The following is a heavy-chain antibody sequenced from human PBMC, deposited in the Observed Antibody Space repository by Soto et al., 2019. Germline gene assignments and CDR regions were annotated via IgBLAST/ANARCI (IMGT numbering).Heavy chain of an antibody. Sequence: PGGSLRLSCAASGFTFSSYWMSWVRQAPGKGLEWVANIKQDGSEKYYVDSVKGRFTISRDNAKNSLYLQMNSLRAEDTAVYYCASDGYCSGGSCYYYYYGMDVWGQGTTVTVS. J-gene: IGHJ6*02. CDR3: ASDGYCSGGSCYYYYYGMDV. V-gene: IGHV3-7*03. CDR1: GFTFSSYW. CDR2: IKQDGSEK. D-gene: IGHD2-15*01.